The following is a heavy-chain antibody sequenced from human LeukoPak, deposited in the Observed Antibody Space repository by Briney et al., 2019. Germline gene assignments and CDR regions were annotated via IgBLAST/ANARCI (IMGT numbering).Heavy chain of an antibody. Sequence: KPSETLSLTCTVSGASITSYYWNWIRQPPGKGLGWIGYFYYSGSDNYNPSLKSRITISVDTSKNQFSLKLSSVTAADTAVYYCVRGYCSGATCYHFDYWGQGTLVTVSS. D-gene: IGHD2-15*01. CDR1: GASITSYY. CDR3: VRGYCSGATCYHFDY. V-gene: IGHV4-59*01. CDR2: FYYSGSD. J-gene: IGHJ4*02.